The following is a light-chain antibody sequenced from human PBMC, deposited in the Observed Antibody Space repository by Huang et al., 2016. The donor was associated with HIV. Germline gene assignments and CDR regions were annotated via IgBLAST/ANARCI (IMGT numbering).Light chain of an antibody. Sequence: EIVLTQSPATLSVSPGERATLSCRASQSINSNLAWYQQKYGQAPRLLISGASTRASGIPARFSGSWSRTEFTLTISSLQSEDFAVYYCQQYYHWPQTFGQGTKVEIK. J-gene: IGKJ1*01. V-gene: IGKV3-15*01. CDR2: GAS. CDR3: QQYYHWPQT. CDR1: QSINSN.